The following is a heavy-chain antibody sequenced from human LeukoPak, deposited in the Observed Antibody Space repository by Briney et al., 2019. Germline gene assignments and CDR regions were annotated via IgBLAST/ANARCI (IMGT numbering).Heavy chain of an antibody. J-gene: IGHJ6*02. CDR1: EFTSSSPG. CDR3: AAGYCSSTSCYSNGRYYYYGMDV. D-gene: IGHD2-2*02. Sequence: GGSLRLSCAGSEFTSSSPGMTWVRQAPGKGLEWVSSITGNGVTAYYADSVKGRFTISRDNSKNTLYLQMNSLRAEDTAVYYCAAGYCSSTSCYSNGRYYYYGMDVWGQGTTVTVSS. V-gene: IGHV3-23*01. CDR2: ITGNGVTA.